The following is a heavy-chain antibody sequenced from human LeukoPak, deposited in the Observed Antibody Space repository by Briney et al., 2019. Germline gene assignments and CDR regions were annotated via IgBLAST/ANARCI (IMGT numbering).Heavy chain of an antibody. D-gene: IGHD6-6*01. V-gene: IGHV1-69*13. CDR2: IIPIFGTA. J-gene: IGHJ6*03. CDR1: GYTFTGYY. Sequence: PGASVRVSCKASGYTFTGYYMHWVRQAPGQGLEWMGGIIPIFGTANYAQKFQGRVTITADESTSTAYMELSSLRSEDTAVYYCAGYSSSWHYYYYMDVWGKGTTVTVSS. CDR3: AGYSSSWHYYYYMDV.